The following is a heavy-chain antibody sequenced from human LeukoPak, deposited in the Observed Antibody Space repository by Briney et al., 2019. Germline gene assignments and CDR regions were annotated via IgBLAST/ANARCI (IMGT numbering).Heavy chain of an antibody. J-gene: IGHJ5*02. Sequence: SVKVSCKASGGTFSSYAISWVRQAPGQGLEWMGGIIPIFGTANYAQKFQGRVTITADKSTSTAYMELSSLRSEDTAVYYCARALGTTVVTEYNWFDPWGQGTLVTVSS. CDR2: IIPIFGTA. CDR1: GGTFSSYA. V-gene: IGHV1-69*06. D-gene: IGHD4-23*01. CDR3: ARALGTTVVTEYNWFDP.